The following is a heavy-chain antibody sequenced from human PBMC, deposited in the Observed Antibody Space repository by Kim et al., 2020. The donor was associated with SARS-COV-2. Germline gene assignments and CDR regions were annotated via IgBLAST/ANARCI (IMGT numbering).Heavy chain of an antibody. CDR3: ARGEGGHVSPLYGMDV. D-gene: IGHD2-15*01. Sequence: GGSLRLSCAASGFTFSSYAMHWVRQAPGKGLEWVAVISYDGSNKYYADSVKGRFTISRDNSKNTLYLQMNSLRAEDTAVYYCARGEGGHVSPLYGMDVWGQGTTVTVSS. J-gene: IGHJ6*02. CDR1: GFTFSSYA. V-gene: IGHV3-30*04. CDR2: ISYDGSNK.